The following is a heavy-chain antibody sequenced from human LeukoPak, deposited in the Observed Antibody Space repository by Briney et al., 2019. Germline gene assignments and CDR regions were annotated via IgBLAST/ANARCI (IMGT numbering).Heavy chain of an antibody. Sequence: SETLSLTCAVSGGSISSGGYSWSWIRQPPGKGLEWIGYIYRSGSTYYNPSLKSRVTISVDRSKNQFSLKLSSVTAADTAVYYCARAVPARIAAADTYSDDAFDIWGQGTMVTVSS. CDR1: GGSISSGGYS. D-gene: IGHD6-13*01. CDR2: IYRSGST. J-gene: IGHJ3*02. V-gene: IGHV4-30-2*01. CDR3: ARAVPARIAAADTYSDDAFDI.